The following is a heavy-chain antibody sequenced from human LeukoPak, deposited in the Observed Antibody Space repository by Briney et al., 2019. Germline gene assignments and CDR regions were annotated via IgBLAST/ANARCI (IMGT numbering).Heavy chain of an antibody. CDR2: INAGNGNT. J-gene: IGHJ6*02. V-gene: IGHV1-3*01. CDR1: GYTFTSYA. D-gene: IGHD6-19*01. Sequence: ASVKVSCKASGYTFTSYAMHWVRQAPGQRLEWMGWINAGNGNTKYSQKFQDRVTITSDTSANTAYMELSSLRSEDTAVYYCARDGKHIAVPGVRYPMDVWGQGTTVTVS. CDR3: ARDGKHIAVPGVRYPMDV.